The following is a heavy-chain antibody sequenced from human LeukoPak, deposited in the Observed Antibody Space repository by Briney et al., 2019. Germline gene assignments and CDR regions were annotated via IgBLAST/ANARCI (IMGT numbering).Heavy chain of an antibody. D-gene: IGHD3-22*01. CDR2: ISGGGDDT. CDR3: AKDSRESSGHFPYYYYYHYGLDV. Sequence: GGSLRLSCAASGFTFSSYAMSWVRQAPGKGLEWVSAISGGGDDTSYADSARGRSTVSRDNSKNTLYLQMNSLRAEDTAVYYCAKDSRESSGHFPYYYYYHYGLDVWGQGTTVTVSS. V-gene: IGHV3-23*01. J-gene: IGHJ6*02. CDR1: GFTFSSYA.